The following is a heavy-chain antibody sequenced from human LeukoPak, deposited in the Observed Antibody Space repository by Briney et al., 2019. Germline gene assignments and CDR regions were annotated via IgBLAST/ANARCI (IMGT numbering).Heavy chain of an antibody. V-gene: IGHV3-11*01. Sequence: PGGSLRLSRAASGFTFSDYYMSWIRQAPGKGLEWLSYISSGRGRSTIYYADSVKGRFSISRDNAKNILYLRINSLRAEDTAVYYCARDLKVEDNSGYYAFDYWGQGTLVTVSS. D-gene: IGHD3-22*01. CDR1: GFTFSDYY. J-gene: IGHJ4*02. CDR3: ARDLKVEDNSGYYAFDY. CDR2: ISSGRGRSTI.